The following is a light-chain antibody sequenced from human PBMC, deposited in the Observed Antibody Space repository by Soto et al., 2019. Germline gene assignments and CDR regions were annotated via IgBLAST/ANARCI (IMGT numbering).Light chain of an antibody. CDR2: GAS. V-gene: IGKV3-15*01. Sequence: EIVMTQSPATLSVSPGERATLSCRASQSVSSNLAWYQQKPGQAPRLLLYGASTRATGIPARFSGSGSGTEFTLTISSLQSEDVAVYYCQQYNSWPPLTFGGGTKVEIK. CDR1: QSVSSN. CDR3: QQYNSWPPLT. J-gene: IGKJ4*01.